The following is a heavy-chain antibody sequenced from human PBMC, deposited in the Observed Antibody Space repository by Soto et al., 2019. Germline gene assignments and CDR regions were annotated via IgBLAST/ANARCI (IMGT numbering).Heavy chain of an antibody. V-gene: IGHV1-2*02. J-gene: IGHJ4*02. Sequence: GASVKVSCKASGYTFTVYYMHWVRQAPGQGLEWMGWINPKSGGTMYPQKFQGRVTMTWDTSISTAYMALTRLRSDDTAVYYCARDMEKAGGSAGFDYWGQGTLVTVSS. CDR3: ARDMEKAGGSAGFDY. CDR1: GYTFTVYY. CDR2: INPKSGGT. D-gene: IGHD1-26*01.